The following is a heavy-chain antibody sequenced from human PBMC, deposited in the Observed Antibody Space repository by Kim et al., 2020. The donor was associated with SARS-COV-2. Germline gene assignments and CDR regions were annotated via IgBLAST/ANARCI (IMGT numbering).Heavy chain of an antibody. CDR2: IYYSGST. CDR3: ARRFECSWFDP. Sequence: SETLSLTCTVSGGSISSSSYYWGWIRQPPGKGLEWIGSIYYSGSTYYNPSLKSRVTISVDTSKNQFSLKLSSVTAADTAVYYCARRFECSWFDPWGQGTL. CDR1: GGSISSSSYY. D-gene: IGHD3-3*01. V-gene: IGHV4-39*01. J-gene: IGHJ5*02.